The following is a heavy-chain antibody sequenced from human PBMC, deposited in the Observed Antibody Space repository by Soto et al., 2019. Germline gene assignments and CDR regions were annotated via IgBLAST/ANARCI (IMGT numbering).Heavy chain of an antibody. V-gene: IGHV4-39*01. D-gene: IGHD1-1*01. CDR2: IYYSGST. CDR1: GGSISSSSYY. Sequence: QLQLQESGPGLVKPSETLSLTCTVSGGSISSSSYYWGWIRQPPGKGLEWIGSIYYSGSTYYNPSLKSRVTISVDTPKNQFSLKLSSVTAADTAVYYCARGTTGNPFDYWGQGTLVTVSS. J-gene: IGHJ4*02. CDR3: ARGTTGNPFDY.